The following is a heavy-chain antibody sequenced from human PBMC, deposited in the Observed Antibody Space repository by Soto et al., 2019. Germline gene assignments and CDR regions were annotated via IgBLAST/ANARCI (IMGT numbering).Heavy chain of an antibody. V-gene: IGHV4-59*01. CDR2: IYYSGST. CDR1: GGSISSYY. J-gene: IGHJ4*02. Sequence: SETLSLTCTVSGGSISSYYWSWIRQPPGKGLEWIGYIYYSGSTNYNPSLKSRVTISVDTSKNHFSLKLSSVTATDTAVYHCARAYGDYVFDFWGQGTLVTVS. D-gene: IGHD4-17*01. CDR3: ARAYGDYVFDF.